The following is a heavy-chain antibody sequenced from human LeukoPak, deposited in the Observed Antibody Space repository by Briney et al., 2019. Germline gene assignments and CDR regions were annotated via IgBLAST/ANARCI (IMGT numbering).Heavy chain of an antibody. J-gene: IGHJ4*02. D-gene: IGHD3-22*01. V-gene: IGHV1-24*01. CDR1: GYTLTELS. Sequence: GASVKVSCKVSGYTLTELSMHWVRQAPGKGLEWMGGFDPEYGETIYAQKFQGRVTMTEDTSTDTAYMELSSLRSEDTAVYYCARMGEYYYDSSDSYWGQGTLVTVSS. CDR2: FDPEYGET. CDR3: ARMGEYYYDSSDSY.